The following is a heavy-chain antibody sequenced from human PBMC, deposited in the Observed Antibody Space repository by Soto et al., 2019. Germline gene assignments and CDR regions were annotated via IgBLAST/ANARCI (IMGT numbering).Heavy chain of an antibody. V-gene: IGHV1-69*06. CDR3: ARNGGYCSGGSCPTRFDY. D-gene: IGHD2-15*01. Sequence: SVKVSCKASGGTFSSYAISWVRQAPGQGLEWMGGIIPIFGTANYAQKFQGRVTITADKSTSTAYMELSSLRSEDTAVYYCARNGGYCSGGSCPTRFDYWGQGTLVTVSS. CDR1: GGTFSSYA. CDR2: IIPIFGTA. J-gene: IGHJ4*02.